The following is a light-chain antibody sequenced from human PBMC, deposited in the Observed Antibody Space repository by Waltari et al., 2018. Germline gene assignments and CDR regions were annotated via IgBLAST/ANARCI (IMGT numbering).Light chain of an antibody. CDR2: DVS. CDR3: SSYTTRGTWV. CDR1: FSDVGASDY. J-gene: IGLJ3*02. Sequence: QSALTQPASVSGSPGQSITFSCTGAFSDVGASDYVSWYQQLPGRAPKLLIYDVSHRPSGDSVRLSGSKSGNTASLTISGLQPEDEADYYCSSYTTRGTWVFGGGTKLTVL. V-gene: IGLV2-14*03.